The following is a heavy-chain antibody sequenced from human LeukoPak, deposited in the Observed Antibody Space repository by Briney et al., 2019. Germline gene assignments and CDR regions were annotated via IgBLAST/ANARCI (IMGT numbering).Heavy chain of an antibody. J-gene: IGHJ4*02. D-gene: IGHD6-19*01. Sequence: GGSLRLSCAASGFTFSSYSMNWVRQAPGKGLEWVSYISSSGSTIYYADSVKGRFAISRDNAKNSLYLQVNSLRAEDTAVYYCARDQDSSGWTFFDYWGQGTLVTVSS. V-gene: IGHV3-48*04. CDR1: GFTFSSYS. CDR3: ARDQDSSGWTFFDY. CDR2: ISSSGSTI.